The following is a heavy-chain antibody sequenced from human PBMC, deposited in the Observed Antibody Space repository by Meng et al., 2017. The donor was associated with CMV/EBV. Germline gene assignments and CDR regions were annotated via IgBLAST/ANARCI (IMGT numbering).Heavy chain of an antibody. D-gene: IGHD4-23*01. Sequence: QLQLQESGPGLVKPSETLSLTCTVSGGSISSSSYYWGWIRQPPGKGLEWIGSIYYSGSTYYNPSLKSRVTISVDTSKNQFSLKLSSVTAADTAVYYCARDRRKTDYGGNSDDYWGQGTLVTASS. CDR1: GGSISSSSYY. CDR2: IYYSGST. V-gene: IGHV4-39*07. CDR3: ARDRRKTDYGGNSDDY. J-gene: IGHJ4*02.